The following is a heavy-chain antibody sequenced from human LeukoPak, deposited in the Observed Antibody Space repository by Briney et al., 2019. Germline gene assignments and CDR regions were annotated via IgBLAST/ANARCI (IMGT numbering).Heavy chain of an antibody. Sequence: ASVKVSCKASGYTFTSCGISWVRQAPGQGLEWMGWIGAYNGNTNYAQKLQGRVTMTTDTSTSTAYMELRSLRSDDTAVYYCASQLDPRGAFDIWGQGTMVTVSS. CDR3: ASQLDPRGAFDI. D-gene: IGHD1-1*01. CDR2: IGAYNGNT. V-gene: IGHV1-18*01. J-gene: IGHJ3*02. CDR1: GYTFTSCG.